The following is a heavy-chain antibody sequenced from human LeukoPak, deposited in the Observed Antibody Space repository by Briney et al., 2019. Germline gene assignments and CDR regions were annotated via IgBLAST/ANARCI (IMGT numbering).Heavy chain of an antibody. V-gene: IGHV4-4*07. D-gene: IGHD5-24*01. Sequence: SETLSLTCTVSGGSISSYYWSWIRQPAGKGLEWIGRIYTSGSTNCNPSLKSRVTMSVDTSKNQFSLKLSSVTAADTAVYYCARTQREWGWLQLHYFDYWGQGTLVTVSS. J-gene: IGHJ4*02. CDR3: ARTQREWGWLQLHYFDY. CDR1: GGSISSYY. CDR2: IYTSGST.